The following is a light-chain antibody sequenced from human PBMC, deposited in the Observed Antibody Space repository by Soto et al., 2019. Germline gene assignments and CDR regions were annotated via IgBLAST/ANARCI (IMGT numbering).Light chain of an antibody. CDR1: SSDVGGYNY. J-gene: IGLJ2*01. Sequence: QSVLTQPASVSGSPGQSITISCTGTSSDVGGYNYVSWYQQHPGKAPKLMIYDVSNRPSGVSNRFSGSKSGNTASLTISGLQAEVDADYYCSSYTSSSTVVVGGGTKLTFL. V-gene: IGLV2-14*01. CDR2: DVS. CDR3: SSYTSSSTVV.